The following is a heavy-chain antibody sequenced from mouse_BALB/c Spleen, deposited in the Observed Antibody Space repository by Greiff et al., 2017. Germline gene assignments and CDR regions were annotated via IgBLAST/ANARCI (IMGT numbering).Heavy chain of an antibody. CDR1: GYTFTSYW. V-gene: IGHV1-4*02. CDR2: INPSTGYT. CDR3: ARRRGGFDY. J-gene: IGHJ2*01. Sequence: QVQLKESAAELARPGASVKMSCKASGYTFTSYWMHWVKQRPGQGLEWIGYINPSTGYTEYNQKFKDKATLTADKSSSTAYMQLSSLTSEDSAVYYCARRRGGFDYWGQGTTLTVSS.